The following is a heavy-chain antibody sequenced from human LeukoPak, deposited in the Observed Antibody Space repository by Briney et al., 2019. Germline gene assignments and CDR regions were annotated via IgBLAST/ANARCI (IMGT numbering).Heavy chain of an antibody. CDR1: GFTFSSYS. J-gene: IGHJ4*02. CDR3: ARDECSLTGFYKSSCSDS. Sequence: PGGSLRLSCAASGFTFSSYSMNWVRQAPGKGLEWVSSISSSSSYIYYADSVKGRFTISRDNSKNTLHLQVNSLRADDTAVYYCARDECSLTGFYKSSCSDSWGQGTLVTVSS. V-gene: IGHV3-21*04. D-gene: IGHD3-9*01. CDR2: ISSSSSYI.